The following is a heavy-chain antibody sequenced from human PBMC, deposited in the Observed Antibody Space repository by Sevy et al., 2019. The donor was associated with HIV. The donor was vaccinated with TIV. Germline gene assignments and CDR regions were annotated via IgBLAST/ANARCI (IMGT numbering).Heavy chain of an antibody. V-gene: IGHV1-18*01. CDR1: GYTFTSFG. Sequence: ASVKVSCKACGYTFTSFGISWVRQAPGQGLEWVGWISVYNGKINYAQNFQGRVTMTTDTSTRTAYMELKCLRSDDTAVYYCARRGAFDFDTSGFLSPWGQGTLVTVSS. CDR2: ISVYNGKI. CDR3: ARRGAFDFDTSGFLSP. J-gene: IGHJ5*02. D-gene: IGHD3-22*01.